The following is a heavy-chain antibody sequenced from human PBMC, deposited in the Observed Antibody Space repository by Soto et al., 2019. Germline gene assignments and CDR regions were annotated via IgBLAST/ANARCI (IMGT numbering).Heavy chain of an antibody. D-gene: IGHD5-12*01. CDR1: GGSISSGGYY. J-gene: IGHJ6*02. CDR3: ARGHSGYDFTYYYYGMDV. V-gene: IGHV4-31*03. Sequence: QVQLQESGPGLVKPSQTLSLTCTVSGGSISSGGYYWSWIRQHPGKGLEWIGYIYYSGSTYYNPSLQSRVTISVDTSKHQFSLKLSSVTAADTAVYYCARGHSGYDFTYYYYGMDVWGQGTTVTVSS. CDR2: IYYSGST.